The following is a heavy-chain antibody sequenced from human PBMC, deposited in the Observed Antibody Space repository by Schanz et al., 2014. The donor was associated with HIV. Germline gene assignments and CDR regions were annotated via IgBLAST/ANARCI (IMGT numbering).Heavy chain of an antibody. CDR1: GGTIRNLG. V-gene: IGHV1-69*01. J-gene: IGHJ6*02. CDR3: ASGRRSGIGWRMDV. Sequence: QVQLVESGAEVKKSGSSVKVSCKASGGTIRNLGITWVRQAPGQGLEWMGVINIMLGKTNYAQKFQGRVSMTADQSTSTAYMEVSSLRSDDTAVYYCASGRRSGIGWRMDVWGQGTTVSVSS. CDR2: INIMLGKT. D-gene: IGHD6-19*01.